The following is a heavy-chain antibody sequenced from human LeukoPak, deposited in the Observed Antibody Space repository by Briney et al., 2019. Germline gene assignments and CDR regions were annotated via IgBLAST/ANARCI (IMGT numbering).Heavy chain of an antibody. D-gene: IGHD2-2*01. CDR1: GFTFSNYW. V-gene: IGHV3-74*01. CDR3: ARGTAVTAGIDY. Sequence: GGSLRLSCAASGFTFSNYWMHWVRQAPGKGLVWVSHINTDGSSPTYGDSATGRFPVSRANATTKLFLPMNSLRVAATAVYYCARGTAVTAGIDYWGQGTLVTVSS. J-gene: IGHJ4*02. CDR2: INTDGSSP.